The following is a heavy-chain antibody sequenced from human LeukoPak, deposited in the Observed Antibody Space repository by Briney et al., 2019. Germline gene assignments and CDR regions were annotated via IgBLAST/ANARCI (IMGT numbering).Heavy chain of an antibody. Sequence: GGSLRLSCAASGFTFSRDWMSWVRQAPGKGLEWVANIKKDGSEKYYVDSVKGRFTISRDNGKNSLFLQMNSLRAEDTAVYYCARGAYGSGKFDWGQGTLVTVSS. CDR2: IKKDGSEK. J-gene: IGHJ4*02. CDR1: GFTFSRDW. V-gene: IGHV3-7*01. D-gene: IGHD3-10*01. CDR3: ARGAYGSGKFD.